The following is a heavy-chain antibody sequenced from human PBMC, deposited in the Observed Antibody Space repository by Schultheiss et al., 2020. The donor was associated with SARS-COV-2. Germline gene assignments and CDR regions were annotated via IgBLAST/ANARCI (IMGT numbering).Heavy chain of an antibody. Sequence: GGSLRLSCAASGFTVSSNYMSWVRQAPGKGLEWVSVIYSGGSTYYADSVKGRFTISRDNSKNTLYLQMNSLRAEDTAVYYCARGYCSGGSCYSTGWDYYYGMDVWGQGTTVTVSS. V-gene: IGHV3-53*01. CDR1: GFTVSSNY. J-gene: IGHJ6*02. CDR3: ARGYCSGGSCYSTGWDYYYGMDV. D-gene: IGHD2-15*01. CDR2: IYSGGST.